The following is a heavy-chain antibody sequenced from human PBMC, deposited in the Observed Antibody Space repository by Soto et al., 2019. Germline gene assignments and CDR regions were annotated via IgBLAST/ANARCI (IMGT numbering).Heavy chain of an antibody. CDR3: AREKAGGSGSLGGKDV. CDR2: IIPIFGTA. D-gene: IGHD3-10*01. Sequence: QVQLVQSGAEVKKPGSSVKVSCQASGGTFSSYAISWVRQAPGPGLEWMGGIIPIFGTANYEQKFQGRVTITADESTSTAYMELRSLRSEDTDVYYCAREKAGGSGSLGGKDVWGQGTTVTVSS. J-gene: IGHJ6*02. CDR1: GGTFSSYA. V-gene: IGHV1-69*01.